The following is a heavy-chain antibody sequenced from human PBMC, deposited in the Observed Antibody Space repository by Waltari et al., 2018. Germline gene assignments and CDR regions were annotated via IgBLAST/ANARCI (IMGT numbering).Heavy chain of an antibody. V-gene: IGHV4-38-2*02. CDR2: IYRSDTT. J-gene: IGHJ3*02. Sequence: QVQLQESGPGLVKPSETLYLTCTVSGYSINSGYYWGWIRQSPGKGLEWIGSIYRSDTTPHNPSLKSRVTISGDTSKNQVSLRLNSVTAADTAMYYCARALNWGSTGAINKWGRGTMVTVSS. CDR3: ARALNWGSTGAINK. D-gene: IGHD7-27*01. CDR1: GYSINSGYY.